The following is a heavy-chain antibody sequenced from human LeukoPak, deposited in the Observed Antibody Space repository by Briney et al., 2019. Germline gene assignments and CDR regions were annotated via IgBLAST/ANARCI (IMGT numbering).Heavy chain of an antibody. CDR1: GYTFRNFD. CDR2: ISAYSGNT. Sequence: GASVKVSCKTSGYTFRNFDINWVRQAPGQGPEWMGWISAYSGNTNYAQRVQGRVTMTTDTSTSTAYMELRSLRSDDTAVYYCARQRAVDTAMVYDYWGQGTLVSVS. V-gene: IGHV1-18*01. D-gene: IGHD5-18*01. J-gene: IGHJ4*02. CDR3: ARQRAVDTAMVYDY.